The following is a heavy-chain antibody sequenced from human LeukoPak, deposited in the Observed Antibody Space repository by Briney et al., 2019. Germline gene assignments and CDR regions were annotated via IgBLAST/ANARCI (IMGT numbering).Heavy chain of an antibody. J-gene: IGHJ6*03. CDR3: ARGVGATLLDYYYYMDV. V-gene: IGHV4-4*07. Sequence: SETLSLTCTVSGGTISSYYWSWIRQPAGKGLESIGRIYTSGSTNYNPSLKSRVTMSVDTSKNQFSLKLSSVTAADTAVYYCARGVGATLLDYYYYMDVWGKGTTVTISS. CDR2: IYTSGST. CDR1: GGTISSYY. D-gene: IGHD1-26*01.